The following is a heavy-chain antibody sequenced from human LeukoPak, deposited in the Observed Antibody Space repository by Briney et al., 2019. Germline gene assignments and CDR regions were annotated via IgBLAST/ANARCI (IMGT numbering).Heavy chain of an antibody. CDR1: GRCFKGYY. J-gene: IGHJ3*02. CDR3: ARGLVVVVAASDAFDI. CDR2: IMLSGNT. V-gene: IGHV4-34*01. Sequence: SATLSLTCAVYGRCFKGYYWSWIRHPPGKGQELSGEIMLSGNTNYNPPLKSRVTISVDASKNQSSLKLSSVTAADTAVYYCARGLVVVVAASDAFDIWGQGTMVTVSS. D-gene: IGHD2-15*01.